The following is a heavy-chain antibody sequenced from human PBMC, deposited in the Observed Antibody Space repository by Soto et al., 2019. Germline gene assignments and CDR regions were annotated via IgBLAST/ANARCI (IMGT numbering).Heavy chain of an antibody. Sequence: QVQLVESGGGVVQPGRSLRLSCVASGFTYSNYGFHWVRQAPGKGLEWVAVISSDASYENYADSVKGRFTISGDNAKNTVFLQVNSLRPEDTAVYYCAKSYCGGNCHFEYWGQGTLVTVSS. CDR3: AKSYCGGNCHFEY. D-gene: IGHD2-21*02. CDR2: ISSDASYE. J-gene: IGHJ4*02. CDR1: GFTYSNYG. V-gene: IGHV3-30*18.